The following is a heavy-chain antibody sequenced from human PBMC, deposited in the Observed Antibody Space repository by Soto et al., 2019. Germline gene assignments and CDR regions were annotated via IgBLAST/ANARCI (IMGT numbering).Heavy chain of an antibody. J-gene: IGHJ6*02. CDR3: ARSEVLRGYYYGMDV. Sequence: QVQLQESGPGLVKPSETLSLTCTVSGGSISSYYWSWIRQPQGKGLEWIGYIYYSGSTNYNPSLKSRVTISVDTSKNQFSLKLSSVTAADTAVYYCARSEVLRGYYYGMDVWGQGTTVTVSS. D-gene: IGHD4-17*01. CDR1: GGSISSYY. CDR2: IYYSGST. V-gene: IGHV4-59*01.